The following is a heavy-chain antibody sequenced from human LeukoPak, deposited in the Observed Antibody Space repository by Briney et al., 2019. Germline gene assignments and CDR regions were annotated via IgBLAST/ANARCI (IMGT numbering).Heavy chain of an antibody. V-gene: IGHV4-59*01. CDR3: ARCPYSSSTLFDY. Sequence: SETLSLTCTVSGGSISSYYWSWIRQPAGKGLEWIGYIYYSGSTNYNPSLKSRVTISVDTSKNQFSLKLTSVTAADTAVYYCARCPYSSSTLFDYWGQGTLVTVSS. CDR2: IYYSGST. J-gene: IGHJ4*02. CDR1: GGSISSYY. D-gene: IGHD6-6*01.